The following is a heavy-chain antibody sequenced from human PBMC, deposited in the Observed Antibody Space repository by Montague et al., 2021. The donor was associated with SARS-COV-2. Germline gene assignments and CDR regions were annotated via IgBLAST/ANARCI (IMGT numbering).Heavy chain of an antibody. V-gene: IGHV4-59*13. J-gene: IGHJ5*02. CDR1: GGSINNYY. CDR3: ARDRGDIYGGNSAWFDP. Sequence: SETLSLTCSVSGGSINNYYWGWVRQSPGKGLEWIGYIYYSGSVTTSYNPSLKSRVSISVDTSENQFSLKLTSVTAADTAVYYCARDRGDIYGGNSAWFDPWGQGTLVTVSS. CDR2: IYYSGSVTT. D-gene: IGHD4-23*01.